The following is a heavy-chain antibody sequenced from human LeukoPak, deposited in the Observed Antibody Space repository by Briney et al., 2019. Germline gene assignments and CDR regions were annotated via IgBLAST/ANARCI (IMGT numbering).Heavy chain of an antibody. V-gene: IGHV3-21*01. CDR2: ISSSSSYI. Sequence: GGSLRLSCAASGFTFSSYSMNWVRQAPGKGLEWVSSISSSSSYIYYADSVKGRFTISRDNAKNSLYLQMYSLRAEDTAVYYCAREFNGGNSDYWGQGTLVTVSS. J-gene: IGHJ4*02. CDR3: AREFNGGNSDY. D-gene: IGHD4-23*01. CDR1: GFTFSSYS.